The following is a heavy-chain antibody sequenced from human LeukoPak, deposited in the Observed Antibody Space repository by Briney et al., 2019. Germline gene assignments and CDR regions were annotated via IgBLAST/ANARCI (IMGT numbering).Heavy chain of an antibody. V-gene: IGHV4-38-2*02. D-gene: IGHD3-22*01. CDR3: ARVATYYYDSSGYYRGGFDY. CDR2: IYHSGST. Sequence: SETLSLTCTASGGSISSYYWGWIRQPPGKGLEWIGSIYHSGSTYYNPSLKSRVTVSVDTSKNQFSLKLSSVAAADTAVYYCARVATYYYDSSGYYRGGFDYWGQGTLVTVSS. J-gene: IGHJ4*02. CDR1: GGSISSYY.